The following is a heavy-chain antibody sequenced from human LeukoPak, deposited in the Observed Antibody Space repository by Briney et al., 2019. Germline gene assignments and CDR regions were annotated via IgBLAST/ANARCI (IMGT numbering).Heavy chain of an antibody. J-gene: IGHJ4*02. CDR2: IYYSGST. CDR3: ARATLYYFDY. CDR1: GGSISSYY. Sequence: PSETLSLTCTVSGGSISSYYWSWIRQPPGKGLEWIGYIYYSGSTNYNPSLKSRVTISVDTSKNQFSLKLGSVTAADTAVYYCARATLYYFDYWGQGTLVTVSS. V-gene: IGHV4-59*01. D-gene: IGHD5-12*01.